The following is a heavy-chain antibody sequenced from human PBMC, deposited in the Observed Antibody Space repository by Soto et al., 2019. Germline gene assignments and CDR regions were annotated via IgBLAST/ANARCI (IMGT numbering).Heavy chain of an antibody. J-gene: IGHJ6*02. CDR1: GYTFNTYD. CDR2: MNPESGST. Sequence: QEQLVQSGAEVKKPGASVKISCKASGYTFNTYDINWVRQATGQGLEWMGWMNPESGSTGFAQSFQGRITLTRNTSLNTLYMEVSSLTNEDTAVYFCARSGGSGYYSAHYYGMDVWGPGTTVTVSS. V-gene: IGHV1-8*01. CDR3: ARSGGSGYYSAHYYGMDV. D-gene: IGHD3-22*01.